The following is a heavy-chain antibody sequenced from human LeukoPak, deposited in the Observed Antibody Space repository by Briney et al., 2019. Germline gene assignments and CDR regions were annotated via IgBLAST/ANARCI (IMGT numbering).Heavy chain of an antibody. CDR1: GGSISSRGYY. J-gene: IGHJ6*03. CDR3: AREYSYGSGYYYYMDV. Sequence: SQTLSLTCTVSGGSISSRGYYWSWIRQPAGKGLEWIGRIYASGSTNYNPSLKSRVSISVDTSKIQLSLKLSSVTAADTAVYYCAREYSYGSGYYYYMDVWGKGTTVTVSS. D-gene: IGHD5-18*01. CDR2: IYASGST. V-gene: IGHV4-61*02.